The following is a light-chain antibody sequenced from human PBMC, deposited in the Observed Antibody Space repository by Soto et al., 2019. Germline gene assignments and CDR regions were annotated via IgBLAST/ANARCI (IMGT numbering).Light chain of an antibody. V-gene: IGKV1-27*01. CDR1: QGTRNY. CDR3: QRDFSAPFT. J-gene: IGKJ3*01. Sequence: DIQMTQSPSSLSASVGDRVTITCRATQGTRNYLDWYQQKPGKVPKPLIYAASTLQSGVPSRFSGSGSGTDFTLTIGSLQPEDVATYYCQRDFSAPFTFGPGTNVDIK. CDR2: AAS.